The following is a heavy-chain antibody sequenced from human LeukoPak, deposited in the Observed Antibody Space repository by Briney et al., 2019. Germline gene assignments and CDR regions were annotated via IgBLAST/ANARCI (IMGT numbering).Heavy chain of an antibody. J-gene: IGHJ4*02. D-gene: IGHD1-1*01. CDR3: AREKGGYRGNDYFDY. Sequence: SVKVSCKASGYTFTSYYMHWVRQAPGQGLEWMGIINPSGGTRSYAQKFQGRVTMTRDTSTSTVYMELSSLRSEDTAVYYCAREKGGYRGNDYFDYWGQGTLVTVSS. V-gene: IGHV1-46*01. CDR2: INPSGGTR. CDR1: GYTFTSYY.